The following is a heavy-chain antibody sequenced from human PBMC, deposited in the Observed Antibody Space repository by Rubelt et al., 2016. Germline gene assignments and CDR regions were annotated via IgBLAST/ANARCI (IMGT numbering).Heavy chain of an antibody. Sequence: QVQLQQWGAGLLKPSETLSLTCDVYGGSFSGYYWSWIRQPPGKGLEWIGEIHHNGRTIYNPSLTSRVTISVDTSKNQFSLKLSSGTAADTAVYYCARGRTRYYYDSSGYYYVDYWGQGTLVTVSS. V-gene: IGHV4-34*01. CDR3: ARGRTRYYYDSSGYYYVDY. J-gene: IGHJ4*02. D-gene: IGHD3-22*01. CDR1: GGSFSGYY. CDR2: IHHNGRT.